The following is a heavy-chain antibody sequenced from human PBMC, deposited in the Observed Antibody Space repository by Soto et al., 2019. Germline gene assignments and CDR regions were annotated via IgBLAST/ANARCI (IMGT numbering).Heavy chain of an antibody. CDR2: IYPGDSDT. CDR3: ARHDYYDSSGSI. D-gene: IGHD3-22*01. CDR1: CYSFTSYG. Sequence: GASVKVSCKASCYSFTSYGISWVRQAPGQGLEWMGIIYPGDSDTRYSPSFQGQVTISADKSISTAYLQWSSLKASDTAMYYCARHDYYDSSGSIWGQGTLVTVSS. J-gene: IGHJ4*02. V-gene: IGHV5-51*01.